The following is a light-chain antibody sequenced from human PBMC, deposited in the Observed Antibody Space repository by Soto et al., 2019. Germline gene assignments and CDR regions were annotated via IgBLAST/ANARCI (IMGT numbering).Light chain of an antibody. V-gene: IGLV2-14*01. Sequence: QSALTQPASVSGSPGQSITISCTGTSSDIGAYNYVSWYQQYPGKAPKLMIYDVSHRPSGISNRFSGSKSGNTASLTISGPQAEDEADYYCSSSTSSTTHVVFGGGTKLTVL. CDR3: SSSTSSTTHVV. CDR2: DVS. CDR1: SSDIGAYNY. J-gene: IGLJ2*01.